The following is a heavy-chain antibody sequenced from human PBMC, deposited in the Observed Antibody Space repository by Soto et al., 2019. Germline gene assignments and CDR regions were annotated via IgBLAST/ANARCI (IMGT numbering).Heavy chain of an antibody. J-gene: IGHJ3*02. V-gene: IGHV3-7*03. CDR2: IKQDESAK. CDR3: AKDRFYYDSSAYYYDAFDI. Sequence: GGSLRLSCEASGFTFRSYWMSWVRQAPGKGLEWVANIKQDESAKNYLNSVKGRFTISRDNAKNLLYLQMNSLRAEDTALYYCAKDRFYYDSSAYYYDAFDIWGQGTMVTVSS. D-gene: IGHD3-22*01. CDR1: GFTFRSYW.